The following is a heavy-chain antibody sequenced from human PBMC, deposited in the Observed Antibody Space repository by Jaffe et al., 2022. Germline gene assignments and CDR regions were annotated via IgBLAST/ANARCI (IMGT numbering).Heavy chain of an antibody. V-gene: IGHV3-30*02. CDR3: AKDDRYCSSTSCSYYYYYYMDV. J-gene: IGHJ6*03. CDR1: GFTFSSYG. CDR2: IRYDGSNK. Sequence: QVQLVESGGGVVQPGGSLRLSCAASGFTFSSYGMHWVRQAPGKGLEWVAFIRYDGSNKYYADSVKGRFTISRDNSKNTLYLQMNSLRAEDTAVYYCAKDDRYCSSTSCSYYYYYYMDVWGKGTTVTVSS. D-gene: IGHD2-2*01.